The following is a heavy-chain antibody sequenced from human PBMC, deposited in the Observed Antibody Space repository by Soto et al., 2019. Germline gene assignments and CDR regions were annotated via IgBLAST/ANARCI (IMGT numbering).Heavy chain of an antibody. J-gene: IGHJ3*02. CDR1: AFTFSDHA. CDR2: ISYNGGHN. CDR3: AKDRGGSYIYDAFDI. Sequence: GGSLRLSCIVSAFTFSDHAMHWVRQAPGKGLEWVAHISYNGGHNQYADSVRGRFTISRDNSKNTLYLQMNSLRAEDTAVYYCAKDRGGSYIYDAFDIWGQGTMVTVSS. V-gene: IGHV3-30*18. D-gene: IGHD1-26*01.